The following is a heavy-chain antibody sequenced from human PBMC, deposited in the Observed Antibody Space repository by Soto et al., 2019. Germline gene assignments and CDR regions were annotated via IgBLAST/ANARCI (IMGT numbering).Heavy chain of an antibody. CDR2: ISYDGSNK. CDR3: ARTPIVVVPAASDV. Sequence: GGSLRLSCAASGFTFSSYAMHWVRQAPGKGLEWVAVISYDGSNKHYADSVKGRFTISRDNSKNTLYLQMNSLRAEDTAVYYCARTPIVVVPAASDVWGHGTTVTVSS. V-gene: IGHV3-30-3*01. D-gene: IGHD2-2*01. CDR1: GFTFSSYA. J-gene: IGHJ6*02.